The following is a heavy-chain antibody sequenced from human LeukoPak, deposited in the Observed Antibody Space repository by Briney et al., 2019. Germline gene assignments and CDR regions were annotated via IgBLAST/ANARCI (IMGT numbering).Heavy chain of an antibody. D-gene: IGHD7-27*01. Sequence: GASVKVSCKASGYTFTSYGISWVRQAPGQGLEWMGWISAYNGNTNYAQKLQGRVTMTRDTSTSTVYMELSSLRSEDTAVYYCARDLTGDRSGDYWGQGTLVTVSS. V-gene: IGHV1-18*01. J-gene: IGHJ4*02. CDR2: ISAYNGNT. CDR3: ARDLTGDRSGDY. CDR1: GYTFTSYG.